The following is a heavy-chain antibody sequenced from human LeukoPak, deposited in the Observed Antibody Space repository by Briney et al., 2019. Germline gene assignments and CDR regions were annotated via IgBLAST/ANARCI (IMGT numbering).Heavy chain of an antibody. D-gene: IGHD6-6*01. CDR1: GYTFTSYG. V-gene: IGHV1-18*01. Sequence: ASVKVSCKASGYTFTSYGISWVRQAPGQGLEWMGWISAYNGNTNYAQKLQGRVTMTTDTSTSTAYMELRSLRSDDTAVYYCARDKEYSSSSAYYYGIDVWGQGTTVAVSS. J-gene: IGHJ6*02. CDR3: ARDKEYSSSSAYYYGIDV. CDR2: ISAYNGNT.